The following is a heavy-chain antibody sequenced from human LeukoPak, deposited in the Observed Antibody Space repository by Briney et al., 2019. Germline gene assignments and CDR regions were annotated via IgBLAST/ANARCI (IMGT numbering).Heavy chain of an antibody. CDR3: VRHLAFLSVATSFGY. CDR1: GGSISSSTYY. D-gene: IGHD5-12*01. J-gene: IGHJ4*02. Sequence: SETLSLTCTVSGGSISSSTYYWGWVRQPPGKGLEWIGTIYYDGTTYYNPSLKSRVAMSVDTPKNHFSLNLRSVTASDTAVYYCVRHLAFLSVATSFGYWGRGALVTVSS. CDR2: IYYDGTT. V-gene: IGHV4-39*01.